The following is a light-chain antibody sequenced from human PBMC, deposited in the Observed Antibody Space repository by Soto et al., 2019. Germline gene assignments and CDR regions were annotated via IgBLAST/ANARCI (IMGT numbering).Light chain of an antibody. Sequence: QSVLTQPPSASGSPGQSVSISCTGTSSDVGGYNYVSWYQQHPGKAPKLMIYDVSERPSGVPDRFSGSKSGNTASLTVSGLQTEDEADYYCSSYAGTHVVFGTGTKVTVL. J-gene: IGLJ1*01. CDR3: SSYAGTHVV. CDR2: DVS. CDR1: SSDVGGYNY. V-gene: IGLV2-8*01.